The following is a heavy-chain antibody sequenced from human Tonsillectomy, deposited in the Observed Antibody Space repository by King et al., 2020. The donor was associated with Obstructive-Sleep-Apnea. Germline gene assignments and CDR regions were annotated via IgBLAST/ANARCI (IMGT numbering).Heavy chain of an antibody. D-gene: IGHD2-2*01. CDR2: IRYDGTIQ. J-gene: IGHJ4*02. V-gene: IGHV3-30*02. CDR1: GFISSHYG. CDR3: AKGSTGISAADRLDH. Sequence: VQLVESGGGVVQPGGSLRLSCAASGFISSHYGMHWVRQAPGKGLEWVAFIRYDGTIQVHADSVKGRFTISRDNSKNTVFLQMSSLRVDDTGFYYCAKGSTGISAADRLDHWGLGSLVTVSS.